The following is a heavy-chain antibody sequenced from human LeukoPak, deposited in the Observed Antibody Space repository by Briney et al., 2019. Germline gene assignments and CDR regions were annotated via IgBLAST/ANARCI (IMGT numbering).Heavy chain of an antibody. Sequence: ASVKVSCKASGYTFTSYYMHWVRQAPGQGLEWMGIINPSGGSTSYAQKFQGRVTMTRDTSTSTVYMELSSLRSEDTAVYYCARAVAFLRFARWLQQGAYFDYWGQGTLVTVSS. J-gene: IGHJ4*02. CDR3: ARAVAFLRFARWLQQGAYFDY. V-gene: IGHV1-46*01. CDR2: INPSGGST. CDR1: GYTFTSYY. D-gene: IGHD5-24*01.